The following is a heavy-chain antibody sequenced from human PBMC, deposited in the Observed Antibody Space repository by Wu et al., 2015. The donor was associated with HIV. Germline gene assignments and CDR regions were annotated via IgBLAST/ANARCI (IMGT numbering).Heavy chain of an antibody. CDR3: ARKGSGSWDY. J-gene: IGHJ4*02. Sequence: VQSGAEVKKPGSSSEGLLQGFWRHLQQLCFTWVRQAPGQGLEWMGSLIPIFGTAKYAQNIQGRVTITAEKSTSTAYMELSRLTSEDTAVYYCARKGSGSWDYWGQGTLITVSS. CDR2: LIPIFGTA. CDR1: RHLQQLC. D-gene: IGHD3-10*01. V-gene: IGHV1-69*06.